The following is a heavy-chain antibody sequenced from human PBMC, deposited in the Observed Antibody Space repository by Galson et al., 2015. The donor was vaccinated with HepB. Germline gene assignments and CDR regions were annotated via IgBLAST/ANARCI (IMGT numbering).Heavy chain of an antibody. CDR3: AEGYCDGGSCRPLYY. D-gene: IGHD2-15*01. CDR2: IIPILGIV. Sequence: SVKVSCKASGGTFSSYAISWVRQAPGQGLEWMGGIIPILGIVKYAQKFQGRVTITADKSTNTAHMELSSLRSEDTAVFYCAEGYCDGGSCRPLYYWGQGTLVTVSS. CDR1: GGTFSSYA. J-gene: IGHJ4*02. V-gene: IGHV1-69*10.